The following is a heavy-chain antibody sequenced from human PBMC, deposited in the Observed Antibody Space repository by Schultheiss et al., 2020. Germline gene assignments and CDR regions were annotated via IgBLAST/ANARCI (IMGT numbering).Heavy chain of an antibody. D-gene: IGHD2-15*01. CDR2: ISAYNGNT. J-gene: IGHJ6*02. CDR1: GGTFSSYT. CDR3: AKDASYDCSGGSCSYGMDV. Sequence: ASVKVSCKASGGTFSSYTISWVRQAPGQGLEWMGRISAYNGNTNYAQKLQGRVTMTTDTSTSTAYMELRSLRSDDTAVYYCAKDASYDCSGGSCSYGMDVWGQGTTVTVSS. V-gene: IGHV1-18*01.